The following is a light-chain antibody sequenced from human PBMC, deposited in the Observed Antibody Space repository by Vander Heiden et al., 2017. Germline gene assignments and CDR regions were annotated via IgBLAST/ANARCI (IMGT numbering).Light chain of an antibody. CDR2: DAS. CDR3: QQRNSWPRT. Sequence: EIVLTQSPATLSLSAGERATLSCRASQSISAVLAWDQQKPGQAPRLLIYDASNRATGIPARFSGSGSGTDFTLTISNLEPEDFAVYYCQQRNSWPRTFGQGTKVEI. J-gene: IGKJ2*01. V-gene: IGKV3-11*01. CDR1: QSISAV.